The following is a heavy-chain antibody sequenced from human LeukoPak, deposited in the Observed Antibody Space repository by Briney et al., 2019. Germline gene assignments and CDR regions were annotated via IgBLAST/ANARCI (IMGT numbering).Heavy chain of an antibody. CDR1: GFTFSDYY. D-gene: IGHD3-22*01. V-gene: IGHV3-30*03. J-gene: IGHJ4*02. CDR3: ARTQRIYYDSSGYRYRNGYFDY. Sequence: PGGSLRLSCAASGFTFSDYYMSWIRQAPGKGLEWVAVISYDGSNKYYADSVKGRFTISRDNSKNTLYLQMNSLRAEDTAVYYCARTQRIYYDSSGYRYRNGYFDYWGQGTLVTVSS. CDR2: ISYDGSNK.